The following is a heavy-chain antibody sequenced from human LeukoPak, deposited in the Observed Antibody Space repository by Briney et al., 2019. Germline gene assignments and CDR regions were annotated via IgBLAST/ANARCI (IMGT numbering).Heavy chain of an antibody. CDR1: GGSISSSSYY. J-gene: IGHJ5*02. D-gene: IGHD3-10*01. CDR2: IYYSGST. CDR3: ARGLPGLRFGETTTWFDP. V-gene: IGHV4-39*07. Sequence: PSETLSLTCTVSGGSISSSSYYWGWIRQPPGKGLEWIGSIYYSGSTYYNPSLKSRVTISVETTKNQFSLKLSSVAAADTAVYYCARGLPGLRFGETTTWFDPWGQGTLVTVSS.